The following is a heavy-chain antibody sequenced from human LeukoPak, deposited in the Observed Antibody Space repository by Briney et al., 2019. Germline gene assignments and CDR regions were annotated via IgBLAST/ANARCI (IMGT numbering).Heavy chain of an antibody. V-gene: IGHV3-21*04. D-gene: IGHD3-22*01. J-gene: IGHJ4*02. CDR2: ISSSSSYI. CDR1: GFTFSSYS. Sequence: GGSLRLSCAASGFTFSSYSMNWVRQAPGKGLEWVSSISSSSSYIYYADSVKGRFTISRDNAKNSLYLQMNSLRAEDTAVYYCATRGIVVVTHDYWGQGTLVTVSS. CDR3: ATRGIVVVTHDY.